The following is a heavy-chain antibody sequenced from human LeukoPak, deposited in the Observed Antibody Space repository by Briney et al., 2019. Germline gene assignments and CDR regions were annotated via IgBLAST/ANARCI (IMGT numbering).Heavy chain of an antibody. V-gene: IGHV4-59*01. CDR3: ASSYYYGSGSDLGNWFDP. Sequence: PSETLSLTCTVSGGSISSYYWSWIRQPPGKGLEWLGYIYYSGSTNYNPSLKSRVTISVDTSKNQFSLKLSSVTAADTAVYYCASSYYYGSGSDLGNWFDPWGQGTLVTVSS. CDR2: IYYSGST. D-gene: IGHD3-10*01. J-gene: IGHJ5*02. CDR1: GGSISSYY.